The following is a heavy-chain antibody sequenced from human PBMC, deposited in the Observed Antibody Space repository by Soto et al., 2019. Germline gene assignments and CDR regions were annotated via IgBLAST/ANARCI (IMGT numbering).Heavy chain of an antibody. V-gene: IGHV1-58*01. CDR3: AAKTLRILGYYYYGMDV. J-gene: IGHJ6*02. Sequence: SVKVSCKASGFTFTSSAVQWVRQARGQRLEWIGWIVVGSGNTNYAQKFQERVTITRDMSTSTAYMELSSLRSEDTAVYYCAAKTLRILGYYYYGMDVWGQGTTVTVSS. CDR2: IVVGSGNT. D-gene: IGHD3-3*01. CDR1: GFTFTSSA.